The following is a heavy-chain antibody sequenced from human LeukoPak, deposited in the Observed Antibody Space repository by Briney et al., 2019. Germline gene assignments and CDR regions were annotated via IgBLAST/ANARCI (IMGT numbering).Heavy chain of an antibody. CDR1: GYTFTSYD. D-gene: IGHD3-22*01. V-gene: IGHV1-8*01. Sequence: GASVKVSCKASGYTFTSYDINWVRQATGQGLEWMGWMNPNRGNTDYAQKFQGRGPLTRNNAKRTAYMELSSRSSDDTAVYLCAEGSKVVLFTRDHYMDVWGKGTTVTISS. J-gene: IGHJ6*03. CDR3: AEGSKVVLFTRDHYMDV. CDR2: MNPNRGNT.